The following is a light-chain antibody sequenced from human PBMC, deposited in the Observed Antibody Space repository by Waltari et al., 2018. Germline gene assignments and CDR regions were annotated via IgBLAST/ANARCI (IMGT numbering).Light chain of an antibody. CDR2: EVS. V-gene: IGLV2-8*01. Sequence: QSALTQPPSASGSPGQSVTIPCPGTSSDVGGYDYVSWYQQHPGKAPKLMIYEVSKRPPGVPDRFSGSKSGNTASLTVSGLQGEDEADYYCSSYAGSNNYVAFGGGTKLTVL. J-gene: IGLJ2*01. CDR1: SSDVGGYDY. CDR3: SSYAGSNNYVA.